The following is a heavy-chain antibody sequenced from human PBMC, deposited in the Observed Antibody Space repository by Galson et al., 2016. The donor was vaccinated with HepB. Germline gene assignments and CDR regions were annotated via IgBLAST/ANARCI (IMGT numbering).Heavy chain of an antibody. CDR3: AKDVSFEEAAYFFDI. J-gene: IGHJ3*02. V-gene: IGHV3-23*01. Sequence: SLRLSCAASGFTFNNYVMNWVRQAPGKGLEWVSTISGSGDNTYYADSVKGRFTISRDNSKNTLYLHMNSLRAEDTAVYYCAKDVSFEEAAYFFDIWGQGTMVTVS. CDR2: ISGSGDNT. D-gene: IGHD3-9*01. CDR1: GFTFNNYV.